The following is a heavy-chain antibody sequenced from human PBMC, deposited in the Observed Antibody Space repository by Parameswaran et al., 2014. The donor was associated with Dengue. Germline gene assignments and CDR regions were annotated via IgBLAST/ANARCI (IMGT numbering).Heavy chain of an antibody. Sequence: WVRQAPGQGLEWMGWINPNSGGTNYAQKFQGWVTMTRDTSISTAYMELSRLRSDDTAVYYCARGLRGYSYPYGMDVWGQGTTVTVSS. CDR3: ARGLRGYSYPYGMDV. J-gene: IGHJ6*02. D-gene: IGHD5-18*01. V-gene: IGHV1-2*04. CDR2: INPNSGGT.